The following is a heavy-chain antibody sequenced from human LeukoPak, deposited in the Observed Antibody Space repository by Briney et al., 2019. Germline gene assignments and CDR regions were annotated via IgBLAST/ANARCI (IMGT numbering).Heavy chain of an antibody. Sequence: SQTLSLTCTVSGGSISSGGYYWSWIRQHPGKGLEWIGYICYSGSTYYNPSLKSRVTISVDTSKNQFSLKLSSVTAADTAVYYCARDGGDYDYFDYWGQGTLVTVSS. CDR1: GGSISSGGYY. J-gene: IGHJ4*02. CDR3: ARDGGDYDYFDY. CDR2: ICYSGST. V-gene: IGHV4-31*03. D-gene: IGHD4-17*01.